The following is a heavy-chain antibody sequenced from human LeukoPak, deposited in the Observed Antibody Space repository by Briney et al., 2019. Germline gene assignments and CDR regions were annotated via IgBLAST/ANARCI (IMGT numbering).Heavy chain of an antibody. CDR3: ARDGRCGGDCYAS. J-gene: IGHJ4*02. D-gene: IGHD2-21*02. Sequence: GGSLRLSCAASGFSFSSYTMNWVRQAPGKGLEWVSIISSSSSYIYYADSVKGRFTTARDNAKNALYLQMNSLRVEDTAVYYCARDGRCGGDCYASWGQGTLVTVSS. CDR2: ISSSSSYI. V-gene: IGHV3-21*01. CDR1: GFSFSSYT.